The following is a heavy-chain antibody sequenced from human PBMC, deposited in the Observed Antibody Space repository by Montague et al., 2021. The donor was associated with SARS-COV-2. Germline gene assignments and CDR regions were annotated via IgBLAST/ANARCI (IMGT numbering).Heavy chain of an antibody. D-gene: IGHD2-15*01. J-gene: IGHJ4*02. Sequence: SETLSLTCTVSGDSISSFYWNWIRQPAGKGLEWIGRIYASGGTNYNPSLKSRVTMSVDTSKNQFSLKLNSVTVADTAVYYCGRGVVAATPVVDYRGRGTLVTVSS. V-gene: IGHV4-4*07. CDR2: IYASGGT. CDR3: GRGVVAATPVVDY. CDR1: GDSISSFY.